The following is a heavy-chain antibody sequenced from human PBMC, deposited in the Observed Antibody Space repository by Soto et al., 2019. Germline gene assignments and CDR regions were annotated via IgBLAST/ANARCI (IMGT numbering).Heavy chain of an antibody. CDR1: GYTFTNFA. V-gene: IGHV1-3*01. CDR3: ARGPKSGHYFLSFFDY. J-gene: IGHJ4*02. CDR2: INAGNGNT. D-gene: IGHD1-26*01. Sequence: QVQLVQSGAEVKKAGASVKVSCKASGYTFTNFAMHWVRQAPGQRLEWMGWINAGNGNTKYSQKFQGRVSITRDTSASTAYMELSRLRSEDTAMYYCARGPKSGHYFLSFFDYWGQGTLVTVSS.